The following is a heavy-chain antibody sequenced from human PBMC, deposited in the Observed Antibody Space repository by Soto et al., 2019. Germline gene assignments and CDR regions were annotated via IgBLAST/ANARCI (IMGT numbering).Heavy chain of an antibody. CDR3: SYRPWLARGRGSFDP. D-gene: IGHD6-19*01. V-gene: IGHV2-5*02. CDR2: IYWDNDK. J-gene: IGHJ5*02. CDR1: GFSLSSGVG. Sequence: QITLKESGPTLVKPTETRTLTCTFSGFSLSSGVGVGWVRQPPGKALEWLAVIYWDNDKRSSPSLKSRLTITKDSSQNQVFLTTTNMDPVDTATYYCSYRPWLARGRGSFDPWGPGPLVTVSS.